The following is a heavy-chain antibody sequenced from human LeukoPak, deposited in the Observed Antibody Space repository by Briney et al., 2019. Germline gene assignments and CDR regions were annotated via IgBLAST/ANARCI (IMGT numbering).Heavy chain of an antibody. V-gene: IGHV4-59*01. CDR3: ARAGPVPPSDGGPVADF. J-gene: IGHJ4*02. D-gene: IGHD3-10*01. CDR1: CGSNSPFF. CDR2: NSYSGSA. Sequence: SGTPSPTCSVSCGSNSPFFLRWGPAPPREGLGLVVINSYSGSANYSPSLKSRVTVSVDTSKNQFSLNLRSVTAADTAVYYCARAGPVPPSDGGPVADFWGQGTLVTVSS.